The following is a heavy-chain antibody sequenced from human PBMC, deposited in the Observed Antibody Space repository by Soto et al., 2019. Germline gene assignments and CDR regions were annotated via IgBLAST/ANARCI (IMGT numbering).Heavy chain of an antibody. CDR3: ARGSAAAGPYYFDY. V-gene: IGHV1-3*01. Sequence: GASVKVSCKASGYTFTTYVIHWVRQAPGQRLEWMGWINAGNGATKYSQNFQDRVTIARDTSANTAFMELSSLRSEDTAVYYCARGSAAAGPYYFDYWAQRTLVTVSS. J-gene: IGHJ4*02. CDR2: INAGNGAT. D-gene: IGHD6-13*01. CDR1: GYTFTTYV.